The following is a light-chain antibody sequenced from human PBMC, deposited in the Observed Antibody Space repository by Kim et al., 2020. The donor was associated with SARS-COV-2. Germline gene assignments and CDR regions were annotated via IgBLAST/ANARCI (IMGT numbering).Light chain of an antibody. CDR3: QQYKNWPWT. V-gene: IGKV3-15*01. Sequence: VSPGERATLSCRASQSVSGYLAWYQQKPGQAPRLLIQGASARASGIPARFSGGGSGTEFTLTINSLQSEDFAVYYCQQYKNWPWTFGQGTKVDIK. CDR1: QSVSGY. CDR2: GAS. J-gene: IGKJ1*01.